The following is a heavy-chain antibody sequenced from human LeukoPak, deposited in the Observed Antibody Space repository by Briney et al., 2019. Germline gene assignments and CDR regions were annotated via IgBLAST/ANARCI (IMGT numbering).Heavy chain of an antibody. CDR3: ARHPVSDYDFWSGYYTYGGGSDY. J-gene: IGHJ4*02. D-gene: IGHD3-3*01. CDR2: MNPNSGNT. V-gene: IGHV1-8*01. CDR1: GYTFTSYD. Sequence: ASVKVSCKASGYTFTSYDINWVRQATGQGLEWMRWMNPNSGNTGYAQKFQGRFTMTRNTSISTAYMELSSLRSEDTAVYYCARHPVSDYDFWSGYYTYGGGSDYWGQGTLVTVSS.